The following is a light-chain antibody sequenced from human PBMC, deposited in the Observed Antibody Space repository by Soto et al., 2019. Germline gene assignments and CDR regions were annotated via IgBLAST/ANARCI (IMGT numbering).Light chain of an antibody. CDR3: CSDAGSRV. CDR1: SSDVGSYNL. CDR2: EGS. Sequence: QSALTQPASVSWSPGQSITISCTGTSSDVGSYNLVSWYQQHPGKAPKLMIYEGSKRPSGVSNRFSGSKSGNTASLTISGLQAEDEADYYCCSDAGSRVFGGGTKVTVL. J-gene: IGLJ3*02. V-gene: IGLV2-23*01.